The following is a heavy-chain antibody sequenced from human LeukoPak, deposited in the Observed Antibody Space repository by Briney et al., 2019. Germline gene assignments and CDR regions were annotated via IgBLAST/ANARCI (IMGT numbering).Heavy chain of an antibody. Sequence: GGSLRLSCAASGFTFSSYAMSWVRQAPGKGLEWVSDISGSGGSTYYADSVKGRLTISRDNSKNTLYLQMNSLRAEDTAVYYCAKANYYDSSGYWWGQGTLVTISS. CDR2: ISGSGGST. CDR3: AKANYYDSSGYW. CDR1: GFTFSSYA. D-gene: IGHD3-22*01. V-gene: IGHV3-23*01. J-gene: IGHJ4*02.